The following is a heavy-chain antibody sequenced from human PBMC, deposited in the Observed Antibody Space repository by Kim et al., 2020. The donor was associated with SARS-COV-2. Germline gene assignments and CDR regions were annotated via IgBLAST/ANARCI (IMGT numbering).Heavy chain of an antibody. J-gene: IGHJ5*02. V-gene: IGHV4-31*03. Sequence: SETLSLTCTVSGGSISSGGYYWSWIRQHPGKGLEWFGYIYYSGSTYYNPSLKSRVTISVDTSKNQFSLKLSSVTAADTAVYYCARGGYSSSWDLYGWFDPWGQGTLVTVSS. D-gene: IGHD6-13*01. CDR3: ARGGYSSSWDLYGWFDP. CDR1: GGSISSGGYY. CDR2: IYYSGST.